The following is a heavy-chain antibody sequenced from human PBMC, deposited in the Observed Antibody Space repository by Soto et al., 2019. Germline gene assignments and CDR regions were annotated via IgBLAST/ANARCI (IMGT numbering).Heavy chain of an antibody. CDR2: ISGSGGST. Sequence: PSCAASGFTFSSYAMSWVRQAPGKGLEWVSAISGSGGSTYYADSVKGRFTISRDNSKNTLYLQMNSLRAEDTAVYYCAKDLRPYDSSGFGYWGQGTLVTSPQ. J-gene: IGHJ4*02. CDR1: GFTFSSYA. CDR3: AKDLRPYDSSGFGY. V-gene: IGHV3-23*01. D-gene: IGHD3-22*01.